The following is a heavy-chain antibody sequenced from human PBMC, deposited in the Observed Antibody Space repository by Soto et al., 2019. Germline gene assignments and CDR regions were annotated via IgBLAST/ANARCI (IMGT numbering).Heavy chain of an antibody. V-gene: IGHV3-23*01. CDR3: AKEGGDYNYYYLDV. CDR2: VSGGADYT. J-gene: IGHJ6*03. Sequence: EVHLLESGGGLVQPGGSLRLSCAASGLTFSSCAMTWVRQAPGKGLEWVSEVSGGADYTYYADSVKGRFTISRDNSKNTLSLQMNSLRAEDTAVYYCAKEGGDYNYYYLDVWGKGTTVTVSS. D-gene: IGHD4-17*01. CDR1: GLTFSSCA.